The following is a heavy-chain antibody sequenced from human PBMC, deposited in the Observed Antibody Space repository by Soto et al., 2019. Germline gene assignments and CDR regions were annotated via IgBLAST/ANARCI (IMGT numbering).Heavy chain of an antibody. J-gene: IGHJ5*02. Sequence: QVQLVQSGAEVKKPGASVKVSCKASGYTFTSYAMHWVRQAPGQRLEWMGWINAGNGNTKYSQKFQGRVTITRYTSASTAYMELSSLRSEDTAVYYCARDGYCSGGSCYLTNWFDPWGQGTLVTVSS. D-gene: IGHD2-15*01. CDR1: GYTFTSYA. V-gene: IGHV1-3*01. CDR2: INAGNGNT. CDR3: ARDGYCSGGSCYLTNWFDP.